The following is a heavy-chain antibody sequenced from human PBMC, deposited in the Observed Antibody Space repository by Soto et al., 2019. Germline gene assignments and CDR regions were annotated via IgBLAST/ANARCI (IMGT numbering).Heavy chain of an antibody. CDR2: IIPIFRTT. CDR1: GGSFSGQA. CDR3: AHTRSGVRSLYYFDY. Sequence: GASVKVSCKASGGSFSGQAVSWVRQAPGQGLEWMGGIIPIFRTTNYARKFQGRLTITADESTSTASMELTSLTSKDTAIYYCAHTRSGVRSLYYFDYWGQGTLVTVSS. V-gene: IGHV1-69*13. D-gene: IGHD2-8*02. J-gene: IGHJ4*02.